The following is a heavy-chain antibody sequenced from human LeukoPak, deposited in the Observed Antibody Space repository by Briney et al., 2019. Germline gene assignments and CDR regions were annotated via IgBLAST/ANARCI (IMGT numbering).Heavy chain of an antibody. D-gene: IGHD6-13*01. J-gene: IGHJ6*02. CDR1: GFTFSSYA. V-gene: IGHV3-53*01. Sequence: GGSLRLSCAASGFTFSSYAMHWVRQAPGKGLEWVSVLYSGGSTYYADSVKGRFTISRDNSKNTLYLQMNSLRAEDTAVYYCARDRVPSSSWWEDYYYGMDVWGQGTTVTVSS. CDR2: LYSGGST. CDR3: ARDRVPSSSWWEDYYYGMDV.